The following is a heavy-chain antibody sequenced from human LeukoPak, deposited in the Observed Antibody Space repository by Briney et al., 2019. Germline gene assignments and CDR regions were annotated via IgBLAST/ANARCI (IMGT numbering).Heavy chain of an antibody. Sequence: ASVRVSCKASGYTFTSYGISWVRQAPGQGLEWMGWISAYNGNTIYAQKLQGRVTMTTDTSTSTAYMELRSLRSDDTAVYYCARTDTAMDYSNNIAAVGTGFDYWGQGTLVTVSS. D-gene: IGHD5-18*01. CDR2: ISAYNGNT. CDR1: GYTFTSYG. CDR3: ARTDTAMDYSNNIAAVGTGFDY. V-gene: IGHV1-18*01. J-gene: IGHJ4*02.